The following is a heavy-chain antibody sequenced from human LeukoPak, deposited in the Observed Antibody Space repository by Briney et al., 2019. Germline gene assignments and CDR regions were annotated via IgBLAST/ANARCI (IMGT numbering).Heavy chain of an antibody. CDR3: ARDGVAGKFDY. Sequence: PGRSLRLSCAASGFTFSSYGMHWVRQAPGKGLEWVAVIWYDGSNKYYADSVKGRFTISRDNSKNTLYLQMNSLRAEDTAVYYCARDGVAGKFDYWGQGTLVTASS. CDR1: GFTFSSYG. V-gene: IGHV3-33*01. D-gene: IGHD6-19*01. CDR2: IWYDGSNK. J-gene: IGHJ4*02.